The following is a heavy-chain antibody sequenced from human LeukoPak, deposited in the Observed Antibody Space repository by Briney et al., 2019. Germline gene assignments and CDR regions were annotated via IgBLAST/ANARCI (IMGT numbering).Heavy chain of an antibody. D-gene: IGHD6-19*01. CDR2: IKPDGSEK. V-gene: IGHV3-7*03. Sequence: GGSLRLSCAASGFTFRNYWMSWVRQAPGKGLEWVAHIKPDGSEKNYADSVKGRFTISRDNAKNSLYLQMNSLRAEDTALYYCAKDVYSSGTGYFDYWGQGTLVTVSS. J-gene: IGHJ4*02. CDR3: AKDVYSSGTGYFDY. CDR1: GFTFRNYW.